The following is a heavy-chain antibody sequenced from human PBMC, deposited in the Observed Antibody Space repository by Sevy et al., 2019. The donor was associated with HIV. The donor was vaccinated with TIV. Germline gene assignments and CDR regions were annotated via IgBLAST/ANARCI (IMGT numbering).Heavy chain of an antibody. J-gene: IGHJ4*02. D-gene: IGHD2-21*02. CDR2: IKSKTDGGTA. CDR3: TTANVWDGDWYFDS. CDR1: GFTFSTAW. Sequence: GGSLRLSCAASGFTFSTAWMHWVRQAPGMGLEWVGRIKSKTDGGTADYAAPVKGRTTISRDDSKNTLYLQMNSLKTEDTAVYYCTTANVWDGDWYFDSWGQRTLVTVSS. V-gene: IGHV3-15*01.